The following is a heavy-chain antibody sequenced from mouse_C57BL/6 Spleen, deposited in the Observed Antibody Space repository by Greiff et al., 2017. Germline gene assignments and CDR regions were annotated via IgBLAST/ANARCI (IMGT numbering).Heavy chain of an antibody. CDR3: ARTSRYYGRGDFDY. D-gene: IGHD1-1*01. Sequence: QVQLQQSGAALVRPGASVKLSCKASGYTFTDYYINWVKQRPGQGLEWIARIYPGSGNTYYNEKFKGKATLTAEKSSRTAYMQLSSLTSDDSAVYFYARTSRYYGRGDFDYWGQGTTLTVSS. CDR2: IYPGSGNT. J-gene: IGHJ2*01. CDR1: GYTFTDYY. V-gene: IGHV1-76*01.